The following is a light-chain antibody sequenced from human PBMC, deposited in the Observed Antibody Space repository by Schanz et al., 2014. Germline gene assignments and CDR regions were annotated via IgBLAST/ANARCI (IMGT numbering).Light chain of an antibody. V-gene: IGLV2-14*02. J-gene: IGLJ1*01. Sequence: QSALTQPASVSGSPGQSITISCTGTSSDVGSYNLVSWYQQHPGKAPKLMIYDVSDRPSGVSNRFSGSKSGDTASLTISGLQAEDEADYYCGSYTTSSSYVLGTGTKLTVL. CDR3: GSYTTSSSYV. CDR1: SSDVGSYNL. CDR2: DVS.